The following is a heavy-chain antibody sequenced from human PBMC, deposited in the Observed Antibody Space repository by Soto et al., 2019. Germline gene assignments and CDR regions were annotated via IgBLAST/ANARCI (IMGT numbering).Heavy chain of an antibody. CDR2: IKSRSDGGTT. Sequence: PGGSLRLSCAASGFTFSSDAMSWVRQAPGKGLEWVGRIKSRSDGGTTDYAAPVKGRFTISRDDSKDTLWLQMNSLKTEDTAVYYCTTNFYSDHGMDVWGQGTTVTVSS. D-gene: IGHD4-17*01. CDR3: TTNFYSDHGMDV. J-gene: IGHJ6*02. V-gene: IGHV3-15*01. CDR1: GFTFSSDA.